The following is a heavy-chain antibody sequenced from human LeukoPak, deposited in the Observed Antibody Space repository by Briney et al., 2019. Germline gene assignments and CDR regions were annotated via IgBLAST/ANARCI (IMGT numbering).Heavy chain of an antibody. V-gene: IGHV4-39*01. CDR1: GDSISSGSYY. D-gene: IGHD3-3*01. CDR3: ARHSSYYDFDY. J-gene: IGHJ4*02. Sequence: SETLSLTCTVSGDSISSGSYYWGWIRQPPGKGLEWVGSISFSGGAYHNPSLKSRVSISVDTSKNYFSLNLTSVTAADTAVYYCARHSSYYDFDYWGQGTLATVSS. CDR2: ISFSGGA.